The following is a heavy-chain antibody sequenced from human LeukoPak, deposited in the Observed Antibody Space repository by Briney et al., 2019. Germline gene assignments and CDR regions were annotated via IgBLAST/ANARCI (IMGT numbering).Heavy chain of an antibody. CDR2: INPNSGGT. D-gene: IGHD3-10*01. CDR1: GYTFTSYG. V-gene: IGHV1-2*02. Sequence: GASVKVSCKASGYTFTSYGISWVRQAPGQGLEWMGWINPNSGGTNYAQKFQGRVTMTRDTSISTAYMELSRLRSDDTAVYYCARDLGELRGALDDDYWGQGTLVTVSS. J-gene: IGHJ4*02. CDR3: ARDLGELRGALDDDY.